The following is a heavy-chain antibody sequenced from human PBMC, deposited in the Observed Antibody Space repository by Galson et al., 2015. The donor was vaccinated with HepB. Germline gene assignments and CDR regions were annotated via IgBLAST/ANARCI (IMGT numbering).Heavy chain of an antibody. V-gene: IGHV3-33*01. CDR2: IWYDGSNK. D-gene: IGHD4-17*01. Sequence: SLRLSCAASGFTFSSYGMHWVRQAPGKGLEWVAVIWYDGSNKYYADSVKGRFTISRDNSKNTLYLQMNSLRAEDTAVYYCARTGHDYGDYYFDYWGQGTLVTVSS. CDR3: ARTGHDYGDYYFDY. J-gene: IGHJ4*02. CDR1: GFTFSSYG.